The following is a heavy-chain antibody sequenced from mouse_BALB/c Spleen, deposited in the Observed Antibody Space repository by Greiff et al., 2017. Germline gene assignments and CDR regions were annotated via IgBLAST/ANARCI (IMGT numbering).Heavy chain of an antibody. J-gene: IGHJ4*01. CDR2: ISSGSSTI. Sequence: EVKLMESGGGLVQPGGSRKLSCAASGFTFSSFGMHWVRQAPEKGLEWVAYISSGSSTIYYADTVKGRFTISRDNPKNTLFLQMTSLRSEDTAMYYCARWITYYYAMDYWGQGTSVTVSS. CDR1: GFTFSSFG. CDR3: ARWITYYYAMDY. D-gene: IGHD2-4*01. V-gene: IGHV5-17*02.